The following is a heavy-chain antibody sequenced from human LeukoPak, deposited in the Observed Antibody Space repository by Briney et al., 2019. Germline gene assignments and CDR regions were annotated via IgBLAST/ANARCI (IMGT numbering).Heavy chain of an antibody. CDR1: GGAFSGYY. CDR3: ARGEGAATSHAFDI. D-gene: IGHD1-26*01. J-gene: IGHJ3*02. V-gene: IGHV4-34*01. Sequence: PSETLSLTCAVYGGAFSGYYWSWIRQPPGKGLEWIGEINHSGSTNYNPSLKSRVTISVDTSKNQFPLKLSSVTAADTAVYYCARGEGAATSHAFDIWGQGTMVTVSS. CDR2: INHSGST.